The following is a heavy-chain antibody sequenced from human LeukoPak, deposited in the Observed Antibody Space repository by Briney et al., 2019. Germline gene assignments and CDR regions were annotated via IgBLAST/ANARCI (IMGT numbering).Heavy chain of an antibody. V-gene: IGHV5-51*01. Sequence: GESLKISCKGSGYSFTTYWIGWVRQIPGKGLEWMGIIFPGDSDTRYSPSFQGQVTISVDKSISTAYLQWSSLKASDTAMYYCARPWDSTGPFDYWGQGTLVTVSS. J-gene: IGHJ4*02. CDR2: IFPGDSDT. CDR1: GYSFTTYW. D-gene: IGHD1-26*01. CDR3: ARPWDSTGPFDY.